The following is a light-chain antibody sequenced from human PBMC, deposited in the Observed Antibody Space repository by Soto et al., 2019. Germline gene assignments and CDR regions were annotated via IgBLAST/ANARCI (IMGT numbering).Light chain of an antibody. CDR3: HQYDSSPFT. J-gene: IGKJ5*01. V-gene: IGKV3-20*01. Sequence: EIVLTQSPGTLSLSPGERATLSCRASQSVSSSYLAWYQQKPGQAPWLLIWAASRRASGVPDRFSGGGCGTDFTLTISGLEPEDFAVYYCHQYDSSPFTFGQGTRLDIK. CDR2: AAS. CDR1: QSVSSSY.